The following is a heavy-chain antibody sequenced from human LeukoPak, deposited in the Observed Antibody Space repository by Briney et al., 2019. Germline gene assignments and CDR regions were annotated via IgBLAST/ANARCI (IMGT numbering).Heavy chain of an antibody. J-gene: IGHJ4*02. CDR2: ISSSSTYI. CDR1: GFTFSSYW. V-gene: IGHV3-21*06. D-gene: IGHD3-22*01. Sequence: SGGSLRLSCAASGFTFSSYWMSWVRQAPGKGLEWVSSISSSSTYIYYADSVKGRFTISGDNAQNSLYLQMNSLRAEDTAVYYCGGDTSGYYPSYWGQGILVTVSS. CDR3: GGDTSGYYPSY.